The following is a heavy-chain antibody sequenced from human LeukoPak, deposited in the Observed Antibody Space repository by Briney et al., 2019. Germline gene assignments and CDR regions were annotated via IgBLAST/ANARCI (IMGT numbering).Heavy chain of an antibody. CDR1: GFTFDDYA. D-gene: IGHD3-22*01. Sequence: PGRSLRLSCAASGFTFDDYAMHWVRQAPGKGLEWVSGISWNSGSIGYADSVKGRFTISRDNAKNSLYLQMNSLRAEDMALYYCAKAPLNYYDSSGYFDYWGQGTLVTVSS. J-gene: IGHJ4*02. CDR2: ISWNSGSI. V-gene: IGHV3-9*03. CDR3: AKAPLNYYDSSGYFDY.